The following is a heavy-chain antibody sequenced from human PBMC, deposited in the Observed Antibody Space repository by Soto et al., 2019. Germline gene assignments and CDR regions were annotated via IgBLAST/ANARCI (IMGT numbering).Heavy chain of an antibody. J-gene: IGHJ3*02. CDR3: ATVVVAATGGAFDI. D-gene: IGHD2-15*01. CDR1: GFTFSSYS. CDR2: ISSSSSTL. Sequence: VQLVESGGGLVQPGGSLRLSCAASGFTFSSYSMNWVRQAPGKGLAWVSYISSSSSTLYYADSVKGRFTISRDNAKNARYLQMNSLRAEDTAVYYCATVVVAATGGAFDIWGQGTMVTVSS. V-gene: IGHV3-48*01.